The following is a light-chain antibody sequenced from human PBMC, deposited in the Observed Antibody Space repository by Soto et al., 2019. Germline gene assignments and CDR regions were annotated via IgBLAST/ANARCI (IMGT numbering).Light chain of an antibody. CDR1: QSVRAW. CDR3: QQGNSLPLT. V-gene: IGKV1D-12*01. J-gene: IGKJ4*01. CDR2: GAT. Sequence: DIQMTQSPSSVSASVGDSVTITCRARQSVRAWLAWYQQKEGKAPKLLIYGATSLLRGVPRRFSGSGSGTDFTLTISGLLPEDFATYYCQQGNSLPLTFGGGTKV.